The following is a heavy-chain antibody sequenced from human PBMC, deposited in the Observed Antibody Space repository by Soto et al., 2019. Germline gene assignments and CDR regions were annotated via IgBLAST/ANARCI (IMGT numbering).Heavy chain of an antibody. CDR1: GYTFTSYD. CDR3: ARGFRPVMAIFGVVIYYGMDV. V-gene: IGHV1-8*01. CDR2: MNPNSGNT. D-gene: IGHD3-3*01. Sequence: GASVKVSCKASGYTFTSYDINWVRQATGQGLEWMGWMNPNSGNTGYAQKFQGRVTMTRNTSISTAYMELSSLRSEDTAVYYCARGFRPVMAIFGVVIYYGMDVWGQGTTVTAP. J-gene: IGHJ6*02.